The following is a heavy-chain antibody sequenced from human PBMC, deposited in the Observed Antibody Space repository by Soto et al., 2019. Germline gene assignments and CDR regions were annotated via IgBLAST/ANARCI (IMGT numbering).Heavy chain of an antibody. V-gene: IGHV3-11*06. CDR1: GFTFSDFY. CDR3: AREGYYDSSGYSHGAFDI. J-gene: IGHJ3*02. D-gene: IGHD3-22*01. Sequence: GGSLRLSCAASGFTFSDFYMSWIRQAPGKGLEWVSYISSSGSHTPYADSVKGRFTISRDNAKNSVYLQMNSLRAEDTAVYYCAREGYYDSSGYSHGAFDIWGQGTMVTV. CDR2: ISSSGSHT.